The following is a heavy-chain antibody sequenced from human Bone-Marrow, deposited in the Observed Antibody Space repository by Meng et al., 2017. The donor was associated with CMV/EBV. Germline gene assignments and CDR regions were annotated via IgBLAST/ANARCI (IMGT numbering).Heavy chain of an antibody. CDR1: GFTFSSYG. D-gene: IGHD3-10*02. CDR2: IRYDGSNK. J-gene: IGHJ3*02. Sequence: GESLKISCAASGFTFSSYGMHWVRQAPGKGLEWVAFIRYDGSNKYYADSVKGRFTISRDNSKNTLYLQMNSLRAEDTAVYYCAKVFLRWVSDAFDIWGQGPMVTF. CDR3: AKVFLRWVSDAFDI. V-gene: IGHV3-30*02.